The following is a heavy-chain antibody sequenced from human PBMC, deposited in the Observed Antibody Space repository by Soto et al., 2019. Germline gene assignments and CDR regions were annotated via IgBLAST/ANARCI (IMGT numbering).Heavy chain of an antibody. Sequence: HPGGSLRLSCAASGLIFSNYKMHWVRQAPGKGLVWVSRISTDGSITDYADSVKGRFAVSRDNAKNTLYLQMNSLRAEDTAVYYCARLAPTSFDSSGWGGPRWDYWGQGTLVTVSS. D-gene: IGHD6-19*01. V-gene: IGHV3-74*01. CDR1: GLIFSNYK. J-gene: IGHJ4*02. CDR2: ISTDGSIT. CDR3: ARLAPTSFDSSGWGGPRWDY.